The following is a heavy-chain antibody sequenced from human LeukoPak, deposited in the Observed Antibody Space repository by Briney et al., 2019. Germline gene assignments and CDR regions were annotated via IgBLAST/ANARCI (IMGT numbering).Heavy chain of an antibody. CDR3: ARDHFSYYYDSSGYPY. D-gene: IGHD3-22*01. V-gene: IGHV3-21*01. J-gene: IGHJ4*02. CDR1: GFTFSSYW. Sequence: GGSLRLSCAASGFTFSSYWMSWVRQAPGKGLEWVSSISSSSSYIYYADSVKGRFTISRDNAKNSLYLQMNSLRAEDTAVYYCARDHFSYYYDSSGYPYWGQGTLVTVSS. CDR2: ISSSSSYI.